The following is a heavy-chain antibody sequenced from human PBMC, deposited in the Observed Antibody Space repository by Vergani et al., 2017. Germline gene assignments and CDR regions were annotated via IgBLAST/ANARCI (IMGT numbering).Heavy chain of an antibody. CDR2: IFSNDEK. CDR3: ARMNVAWADFWSGANYYYYYGMDV. D-gene: IGHD3-3*01. V-gene: IGHV2-26*01. J-gene: IGHJ6*02. CDR1: GFSLSNARMG. Sequence: QVTLKESGPVLVKPTETLTLTCTVSGFSLSNARMGVSWIRQPPGKALEWLAHIFSNDEKSYSTSLKSRLTISKDTSKSQVVLTMTNMDPVDTATYYCARMNVAWADFWSGANYYYYYGMDVWGQGTTVTVSS.